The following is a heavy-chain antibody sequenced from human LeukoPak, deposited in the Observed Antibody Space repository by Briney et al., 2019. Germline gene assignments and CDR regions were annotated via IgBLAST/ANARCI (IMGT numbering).Heavy chain of an antibody. V-gene: IGHV1-18*01. J-gene: IGHJ5*02. D-gene: IGHD3-22*01. CDR1: GYTFTSYG. Sequence: ASVKVSCKASGYTFTSYGISWVRQAPGQGLGWVGWISPYNGNTNYAQKLQGRVTMTTDTSTSTAYMELSSLRSEDTAVYYCADSSQNHWGQGTLVAVSS. CDR2: ISPYNGNT. CDR3: ADSSQNH.